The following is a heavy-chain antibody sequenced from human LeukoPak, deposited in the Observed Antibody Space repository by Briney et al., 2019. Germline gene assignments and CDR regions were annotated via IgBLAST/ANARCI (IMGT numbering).Heavy chain of an antibody. CDR3: ARAYDSSGYHAFDI. J-gene: IGHJ3*02. V-gene: IGHV3-43*01. CDR1: GFTFDDYT. CDR2: ISWDGGST. D-gene: IGHD3-22*01. Sequence: GGSLRLSCAASGFTFDDYTMHWVRQAPGKGLEWVSLISWDGGSTYYADSVKGRFTISRDNSKNTLYLQMNSLRAEDTAVYYCARAYDSSGYHAFDIWGQGTMVTVSS.